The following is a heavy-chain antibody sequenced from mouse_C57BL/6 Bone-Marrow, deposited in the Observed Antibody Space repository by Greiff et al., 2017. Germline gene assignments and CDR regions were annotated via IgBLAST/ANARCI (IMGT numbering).Heavy chain of an antibody. D-gene: IGHD2-1*01. J-gene: IGHJ3*01. CDR1: GYTFTSYG. Sequence: VKLQESEAELARPGASVKLSCKASGYTFTSYGISWVKQRTGQGLEWIGEIYPRSGNTYYNEKFKGKATLTADKSSSTSYMELRSLPSEDSAVYFCARWAIYYCNFAWFAYWGQGTLVTVSA. CDR2: IYPRSGNT. V-gene: IGHV1-81*01. CDR3: ARWAIYYCNFAWFAY.